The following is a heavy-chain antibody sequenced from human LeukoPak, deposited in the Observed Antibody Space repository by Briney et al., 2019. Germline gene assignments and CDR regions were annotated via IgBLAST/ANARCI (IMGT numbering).Heavy chain of an antibody. Sequence: PAETLSLTCTVSGGSISSGDYYWSWIRQPPGKGLEGVGYIYYSGSTYYKPSLKSRVTISVDTSKNQFSLKLSSVTAADTAVYYCARSQLPLSGFDYWGQGTLVTVSS. V-gene: IGHV4-30-4*01. CDR3: ARSQLPLSGFDY. D-gene: IGHD2-15*01. CDR1: GGSISSGDYY. J-gene: IGHJ4*02. CDR2: IYYSGST.